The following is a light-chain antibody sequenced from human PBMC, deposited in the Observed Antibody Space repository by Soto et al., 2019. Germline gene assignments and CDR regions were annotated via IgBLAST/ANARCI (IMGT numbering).Light chain of an antibody. J-gene: IGLJ1*01. V-gene: IGLV1-51*01. CDR3: GAWDDSLNVYV. CDR2: DDN. Sequence: QSVLTQPPSVSAAPGQDVTISCSGSSSNLAYNSLSGYQQLPGTAPKLLIYDDNKRPSGIPARFSGSKSGTSATLGITGLETGDAADYYCGAWDDSLNVYVFGSGTKVTVL. CDR1: SSNLAYNS.